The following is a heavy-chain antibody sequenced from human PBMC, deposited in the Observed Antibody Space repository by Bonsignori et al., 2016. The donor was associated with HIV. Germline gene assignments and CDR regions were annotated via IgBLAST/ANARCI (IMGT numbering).Heavy chain of an antibody. CDR3: ARDTLSYDFWSGYWPRYFDL. CDR2: ISSSGSTI. J-gene: IGHJ2*01. D-gene: IGHD3-3*01. V-gene: IGHV3-48*03. Sequence: VRQAPGKGLEWVSYISSSGSTIYYADSVKGRFTISRDNAKNSLYLQMNSLRAEDTAVYYCARDTLSYDFWSGYWPRYFDLWGRGTLVTVSS.